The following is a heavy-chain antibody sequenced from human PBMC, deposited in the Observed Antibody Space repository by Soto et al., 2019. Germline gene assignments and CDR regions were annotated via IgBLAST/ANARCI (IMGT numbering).Heavy chain of an antibody. J-gene: IGHJ5*02. V-gene: IGHV4-39*01. CDR3: ATSGTYMVTGWFDP. CDR2: FDYSGST. CDR1: GGSFTSNKYY. Sequence: QLQLQESGPGLVKPSETLSLTCTVSGGSFTSNKYYWGWIRQPPGKGLEWIGSFDYSGSTFYNPSLKSRVTISGDTSKNQFSLKLSSVTAADTALYYCATSGTYMVTGWFDPWGQGTLVTVSS. D-gene: IGHD5-18*01.